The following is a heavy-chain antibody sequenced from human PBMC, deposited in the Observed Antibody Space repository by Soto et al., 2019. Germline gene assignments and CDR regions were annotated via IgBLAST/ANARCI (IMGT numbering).Heavy chain of an antibody. CDR3: ARQWLVRGVDY. CDR2: IYYSGST. D-gene: IGHD6-19*01. Sequence: QVQLQESGPGLVKPSQTLSLTCTVSGGSISSGGYYWSWIRQHPGKGLEWIGYIYYSGSTYYNPSFKGRVTISVDTSKNQFSLKLSSVTAADTAVYSCARQWLVRGVDYWGQGTLVTVSS. J-gene: IGHJ4*02. CDR1: GGSISSGGYY. V-gene: IGHV4-31*03.